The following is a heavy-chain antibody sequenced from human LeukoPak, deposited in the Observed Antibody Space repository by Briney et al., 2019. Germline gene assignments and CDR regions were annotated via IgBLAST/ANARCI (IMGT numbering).Heavy chain of an antibody. CDR3: ARLPYYYDSSGYYYFSFDY. J-gene: IGHJ4*02. V-gene: IGHV4-4*07. Sequence: PSETLSLTCTVSGASISTYYWSWIRQPAGKGLEWIGCIYTSGSTDYNPSLKSRVSMSVDTSKNHFSLKLSSVTAADTAVYYCARLPYYYDSSGYYYFSFDYWGQGTLVTVSS. CDR1: GASISTYY. CDR2: IYTSGST. D-gene: IGHD3-22*01.